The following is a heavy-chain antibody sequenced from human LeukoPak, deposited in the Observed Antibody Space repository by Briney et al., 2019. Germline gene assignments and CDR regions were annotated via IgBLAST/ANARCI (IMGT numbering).Heavy chain of an antibody. CDR2: ISPSGRST. CDR1: GFTFSSYG. V-gene: IGHV3-23*01. Sequence: GGSLRLSCAASGFTFSSYGMSWVRQAPGKGPECVSAISPSGRSTYYADSVKGRFTISRDNAKNTLYLQMNSLRAEDTAVYYCTREASYYYDSSGFPFDPWGQGTLVTVSS. D-gene: IGHD3-22*01. CDR3: TREASYYYDSSGFPFDP. J-gene: IGHJ5*02.